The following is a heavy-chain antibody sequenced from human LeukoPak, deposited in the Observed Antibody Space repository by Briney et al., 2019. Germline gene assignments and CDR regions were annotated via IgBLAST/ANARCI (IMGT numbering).Heavy chain of an antibody. CDR2: IYYSGST. CDR3: ARELPVAGKGAFDI. J-gene: IGHJ3*02. D-gene: IGHD6-19*01. CDR1: GGSISSGDYY. V-gene: IGHV4-30-4*01. Sequence: SETLSLTCTVSGGSISSGDYYWSWIRQSPGKGLEWIGYIYYSGSTYSNPSLKSRVTISGDTSKNQFSLKLSSVTAADTAVYYCARELPVAGKGAFDIWGQGTMVTVSS.